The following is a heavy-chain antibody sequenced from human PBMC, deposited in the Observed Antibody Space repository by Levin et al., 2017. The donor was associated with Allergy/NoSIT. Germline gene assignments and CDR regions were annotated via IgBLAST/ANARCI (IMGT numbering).Heavy chain of an antibody. V-gene: IGHV3-53*01. CDR3: ARLSGTVWSTVDL. CDR2: YYGDGRT. CDR1: GFTVSSNY. D-gene: IGHD1-1*01. Sequence: SCAASGFTVSSNYMSWVRQAPGKGLEWVSLYYGDGRTAYGDSVKGRFTISRDISRNTLDLQMNSLRAEDTALYYCARLSGTVWSTVDLWGQGPLVTVSS. J-gene: IGHJ5*02.